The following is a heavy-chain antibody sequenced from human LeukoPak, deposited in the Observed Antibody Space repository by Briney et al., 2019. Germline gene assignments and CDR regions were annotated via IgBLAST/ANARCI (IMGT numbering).Heavy chain of an antibody. J-gene: IGHJ4*02. D-gene: IGHD2-8*02. CDR1: GYTFTDYY. CDR3: ARSTGHYFDY. CDR2: INPNSGGT. V-gene: IGHV1-2*06. Sequence: ASVTVSCKASGYTFTDYYMHWVRQAPGQGLEWMGRINPNSGGTNYAQKFQGRVTMTRDTSISTAYMDLSSLRSDDTAVYYCARSTGHYFDYWGQGILVTVSS.